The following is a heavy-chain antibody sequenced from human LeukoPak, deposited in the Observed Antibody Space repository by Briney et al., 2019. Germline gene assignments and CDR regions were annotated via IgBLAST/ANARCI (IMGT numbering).Heavy chain of an antibody. Sequence: PSEPLSLTCTVSGGSISYYYWSWLRQPPGKGLELIGYIYYSGSTNYNPALKSRVTISVDTSKNQFSLKLTSVTAADTAVYYCARVWSSRKASDIWGQGTMVTVSS. CDR2: IYYSGST. J-gene: IGHJ3*02. CDR3: ARVWSSRKASDI. V-gene: IGHV4-59*01. CDR1: GGSISYYY. D-gene: IGHD3-16*01.